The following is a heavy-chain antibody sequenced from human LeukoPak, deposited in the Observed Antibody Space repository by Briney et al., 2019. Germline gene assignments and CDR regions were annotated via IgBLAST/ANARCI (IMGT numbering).Heavy chain of an antibody. D-gene: IGHD3-22*01. Sequence: GGSLRLSCAAPGFTFSDYYMSWIRQAPGKGLEWVSYISSSGSTIYYADSVKGRFTISRDNAKNSLYLQMNSLRAEDTAVYYCAGDLGYYDSSGPYDYWGQGTLVTVSS. J-gene: IGHJ4*02. CDR3: AGDLGYYDSSGPYDY. CDR2: ISSSGSTI. V-gene: IGHV3-11*04. CDR1: GFTFSDYY.